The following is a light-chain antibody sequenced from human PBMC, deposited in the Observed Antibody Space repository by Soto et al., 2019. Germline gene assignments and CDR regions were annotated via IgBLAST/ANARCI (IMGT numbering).Light chain of an antibody. V-gene: IGLV2-14*01. CDR3: SSYTSNRTLV. CDR2: DVS. Sequence: QSVLTQPACVSGSPGQSITISCTGTSSDVGGYNYVSWYQQHPGKAPKLMIYDVSNRPSGVSNRFSGSKSGNTASLTISGLQAEDEADYYCSSYTSNRTLVFGGGTKLTVL. J-gene: IGLJ2*01. CDR1: SSDVGGYNY.